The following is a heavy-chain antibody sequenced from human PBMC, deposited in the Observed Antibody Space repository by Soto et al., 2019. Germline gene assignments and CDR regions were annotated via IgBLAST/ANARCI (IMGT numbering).Heavy chain of an antibody. CDR1: GGSIISYY. J-gene: IGHJ4*02. CDR2: IYYTGST. Sequence: PSETLSLTCTVSGGSIISYYWSWVRQPPGKGLEWIGYIYYTGSTNYNPSLKSRVTISLDMSKNQLSLKLSSVTAADTAVYYCARAMRPGGAYYFDYWGQGTLVTVSS. CDR3: ARAMRPGGAYYFDY. D-gene: IGHD3-10*01. V-gene: IGHV4-59*01.